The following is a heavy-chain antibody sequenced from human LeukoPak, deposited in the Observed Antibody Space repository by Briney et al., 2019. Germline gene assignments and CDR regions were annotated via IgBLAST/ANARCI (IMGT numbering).Heavy chain of an antibody. CDR3: ARLDCSTTSCRFDP. CDR2: IYPGDSDT. V-gene: IGHV5-51*01. J-gene: IGHJ5*02. D-gene: IGHD2-2*01. CDR1: GSSFTNYW. Sequence: GESLQISCKGSGSSFTNYWIGWVRQVSGKGLEWMGIIYPGDSDTRYSPSFQGQVTISADKSISTAYLQWSSLQASDTAMYYCARLDCSTTSCRFDPWGQGTLVTVSS.